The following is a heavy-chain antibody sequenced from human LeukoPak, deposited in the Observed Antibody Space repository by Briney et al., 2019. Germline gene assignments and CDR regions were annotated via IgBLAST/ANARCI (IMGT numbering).Heavy chain of an antibody. J-gene: IGHJ4*02. CDR3: AKGYSGSYFDY. V-gene: IGHV3-23*01. Sequence: GGSLRLSCAASGFTFSNYAMSWVRQAPGKGLEWGSTISGSGGSTYYADSVQGRFTISRDNSQNTLYLQMNSLSAEDTAVYYCAKGYSGSYFDYWGQGTLVTVSS. D-gene: IGHD1-26*01. CDR2: ISGSGGST. CDR1: GFTFSNYA.